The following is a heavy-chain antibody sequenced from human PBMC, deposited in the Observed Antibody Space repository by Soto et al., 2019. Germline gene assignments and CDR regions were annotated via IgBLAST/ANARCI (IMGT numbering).Heavy chain of an antibody. Sequence: QVQLVESGGGVVQPGRSLRLSCAASGFTFSSYGMHCVRQAPGKGLEWVAVISYDGSNKYYADSVKGRFTTSRDNSKNTLYLQRISLRAEDTAVYYCAKDLQWVHAGNYYGMDVWGQGTTVTVSS. CDR2: ISYDGSNK. D-gene: IGHD5-12*01. CDR3: AKDLQWVHAGNYYGMDV. V-gene: IGHV3-30*18. J-gene: IGHJ6*02. CDR1: GFTFSSYG.